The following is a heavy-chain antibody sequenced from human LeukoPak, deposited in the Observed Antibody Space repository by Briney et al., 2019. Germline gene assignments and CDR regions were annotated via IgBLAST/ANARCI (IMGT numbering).Heavy chain of an antibody. D-gene: IGHD3-22*01. CDR2: INPNSGGA. J-gene: IGHJ4*02. CDR3: ARGRPYYYDSSGYYFN. CDR1: GYTFTGYY. V-gene: IGHV1-2*02. Sequence: ASVKVSCKASGYTFTGYYMHWVRQAPGQGLEWMGWINPNSGGANYAQKFQGRVTMTRDTSISTAYMELSRLRSDDTAVYYCARGRPYYYDSSGYYFNWGQGTLVTVSS.